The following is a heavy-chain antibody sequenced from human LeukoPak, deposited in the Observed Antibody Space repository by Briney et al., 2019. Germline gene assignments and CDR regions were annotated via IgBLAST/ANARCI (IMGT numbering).Heavy chain of an antibody. CDR1: GFTFSSYA. V-gene: IGHV3-23*01. D-gene: IGHD5-12*01. CDR3: AKDRDSGYLRHLDY. CDR2: ISGSGGST. J-gene: IGHJ4*02. Sequence: GGSLRLSCAASGFTFSSYAMSWVRQAPGKGLEWVSAISGSGGSTYYADSVKGRFTISRDNSKNTLYLQMNSLRAEDAAVYYCAKDRDSGYLRHLDYWGQGTLVTVSS.